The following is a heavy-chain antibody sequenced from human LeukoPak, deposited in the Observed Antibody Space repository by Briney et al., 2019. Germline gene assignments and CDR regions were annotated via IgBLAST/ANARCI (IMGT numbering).Heavy chain of an antibody. CDR2: IYYSGST. V-gene: IGHV4-59*01. CDR1: GGSISSYY. Sequence: PSETLSLTRTVSGGSISSYYWSWIRQPPGKGLEWIGYIYYSGSTNYNPSLKSRVTISVDTSKNQFPLKLSSVTAADTAVYYCARSGLSGFGDAFDIWGQGTMVTVSS. J-gene: IGHJ3*02. CDR3: ARSGLSGFGDAFDI. D-gene: IGHD3-22*01.